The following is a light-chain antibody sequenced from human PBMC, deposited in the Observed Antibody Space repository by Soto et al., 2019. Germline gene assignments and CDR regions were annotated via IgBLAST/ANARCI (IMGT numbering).Light chain of an antibody. V-gene: IGKV1-27*01. CDR2: AAS. CDR1: QGISNY. Sequence: QMTQSPSSLSAAVGDRCSMSWRASQGISNYLAWYQQKPGKVPKLLIYAASTLQSGVPSRFSGSGSGTDFTLTISSLQPEDVATYYCQKYNSAPRTFGQGTKVDIK. J-gene: IGKJ1*01. CDR3: QKYNSAPRT.